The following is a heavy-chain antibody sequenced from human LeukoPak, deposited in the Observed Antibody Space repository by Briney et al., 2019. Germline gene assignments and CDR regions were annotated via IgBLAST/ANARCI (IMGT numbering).Heavy chain of an antibody. V-gene: IGHV5-51*01. CDR2: IYPGDPDT. CDR3: ARQQAAYAFDI. J-gene: IGHJ3*02. CDR1: GYSFTSYW. Sequence: GESLKISCKGSGYSFTSYWIGWVRQMPGKGLEWMGIIYPGDPDTGYSPSFQGQVTISADKSISTAYLQWSSLKASDTAMYYCARQQAAYAFDIWGQGTMVTVSS.